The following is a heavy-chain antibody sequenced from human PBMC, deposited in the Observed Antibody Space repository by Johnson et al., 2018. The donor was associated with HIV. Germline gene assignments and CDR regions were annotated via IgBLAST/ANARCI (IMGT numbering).Heavy chain of an antibody. CDR2: ISYDGSNK. V-gene: IGHV3-30*04. J-gene: IGHJ3*02. CDR1: EFTFSRFA. D-gene: IGHD5-18*01. Sequence: QVQLVESGGGLVQPGGSLRLSCAACEFTFSRFAMHWVRQAPGKGLEWVAVISYDGSNKYYADSVKGRFTISRDNSKNTLFLQMNSLRTEDTALYYCAKSRGGYSYGYDAFDIWGQGTMVTVSS. CDR3: AKSRGGYSYGYDAFDI.